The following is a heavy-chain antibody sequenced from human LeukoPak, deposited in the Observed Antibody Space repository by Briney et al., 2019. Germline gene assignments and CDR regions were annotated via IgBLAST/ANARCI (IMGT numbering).Heavy chain of an antibody. V-gene: IGHV1-8*02. CDR2: MNPNSGNT. D-gene: IGHD1-26*01. Sequence: ASVKVSCKASGYTFTSYYMHWVRQAPGQGLEWMGYMNPNSGNTGSAQKFQGRVTMTRNTSISTAYMELSGLRSEDTAVYYCSTELSHQDSWGQGTLVTVSS. CDR3: STELSHQDS. CDR1: GYTFTSYY. J-gene: IGHJ4*02.